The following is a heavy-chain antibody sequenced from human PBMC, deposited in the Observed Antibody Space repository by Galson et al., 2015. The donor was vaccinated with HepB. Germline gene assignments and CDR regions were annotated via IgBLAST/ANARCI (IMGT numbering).Heavy chain of an antibody. CDR1: GYSFTTYG. D-gene: IGHD2-21*01. CDR3: ARGGRGFGDDAGCSAHYQYNYMDV. CDR2: KSTYNNNA. Sequence: SVKVSCKASGYSFTTYGITWVRQAPGQGLEWVGWKSTYNNNANYAQRLQGRVTMTTDTSTSTAYMELRSLTSNDTAVYYCARGGRGFGDDAGCSAHYQYNYMDVWGTGTTVTVSS. J-gene: IGHJ6*03. V-gene: IGHV1-18*01.